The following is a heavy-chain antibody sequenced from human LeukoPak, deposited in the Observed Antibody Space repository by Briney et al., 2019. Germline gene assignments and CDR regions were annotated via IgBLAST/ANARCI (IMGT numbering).Heavy chain of an antibody. Sequence: ASVKVSCKASGYTFTSYDFNWLRQATGQGPEWMGWMNPNSGATGYAQKFQGRVTMTRSASINTAYMELTNLRSEDTAVYYCARAPRSRGFDYWGQGTLVTVSS. D-gene: IGHD3-16*02. CDR3: ARAPRSRGFDY. CDR2: MNPNSGAT. CDR1: GYTFTSYD. J-gene: IGHJ4*02. V-gene: IGHV1-8*01.